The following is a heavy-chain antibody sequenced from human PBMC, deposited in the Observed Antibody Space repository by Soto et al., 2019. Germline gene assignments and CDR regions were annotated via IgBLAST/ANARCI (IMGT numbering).Heavy chain of an antibody. J-gene: IGHJ3*01. CDR3: VRAYQYGVDM. CDR1: GFTFNTFP. Sequence: EVQLVESGGGFVQPGGSLRLSCAASGFTFNTFPMNWVRLAPGKGLEWLSHISSNSDAMYYADSVKGRFTISRDNARKALYLQMNMRIVDDTAVYDCVRAYQYGVDMWGQGTMVTVSS. CDR2: ISSNSDAM. D-gene: IGHD2-8*01. V-gene: IGHV3-48*01.